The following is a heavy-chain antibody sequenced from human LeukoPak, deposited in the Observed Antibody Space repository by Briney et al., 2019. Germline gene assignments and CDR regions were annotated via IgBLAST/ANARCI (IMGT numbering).Heavy chain of an antibody. Sequence: PGGSLRLSCAASGFTFSSYSMNWVRQAPGEGLEWVSYIGVSSSPVRYADSVKGRFTISRDNAKNSLYLQMDSLRAEDTAMYYCARDHWSPPSYWGQGTLVTVSS. J-gene: IGHJ4*02. CDR3: ARDHWSPPSY. D-gene: IGHD2-8*02. CDR1: GFTFSSYS. CDR2: IGVSSSPV. V-gene: IGHV3-48*01.